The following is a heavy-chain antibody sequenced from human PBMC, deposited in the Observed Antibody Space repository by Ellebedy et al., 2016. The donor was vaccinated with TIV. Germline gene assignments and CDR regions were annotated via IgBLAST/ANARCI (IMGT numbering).Heavy chain of an antibody. CDR1: VDSISDGDYY. D-gene: IGHD1/OR15-1a*01. J-gene: IGHJ3*01. CDR2: TTHSGST. V-gene: IGHV4-39*07. CDR3: ARDETVGTDAFEV. Sequence: SETLSLXCSVSVDSISDGDYYWAWIRQPPGKGLEWIGSTTHSGSTYYNPSLKSRVTILVDRSKNQFSLNLTSVTAADTAIYYCARDETVGTDAFEVWGQGTMVTVSS.